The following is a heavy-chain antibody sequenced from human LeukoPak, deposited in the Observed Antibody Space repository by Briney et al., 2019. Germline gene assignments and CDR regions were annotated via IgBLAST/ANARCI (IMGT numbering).Heavy chain of an antibody. CDR2: ISSSSSYK. Sequence: GGSLRLSCAASGFTFSSYSMNWVRQAPGKGVGWVSSISSSSSYKYYADSVKGRFTISRDNAKNSLYLQMNSLRAEDTAVYYCARGVIVGATPFDYWGQGTLVTVSS. D-gene: IGHD1-26*01. CDR1: GFTFSSYS. J-gene: IGHJ4*02. V-gene: IGHV3-21*01. CDR3: ARGVIVGATPFDY.